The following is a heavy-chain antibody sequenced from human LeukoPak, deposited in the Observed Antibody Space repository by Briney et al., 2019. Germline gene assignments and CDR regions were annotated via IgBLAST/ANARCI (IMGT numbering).Heavy chain of an antibody. Sequence: ASVKVSCKASGYTFTGYYMHWVRQAPGQGLEWMGIINPSGGSTSYAQKFQGRVTMTRDTSTSTVYMELSRLRSDDTAVYYCVRADPVVPAAPGGLDYWGQGTLVTVSS. CDR2: INPSGGST. CDR3: VRADPVVPAAPGGLDY. D-gene: IGHD2-2*01. J-gene: IGHJ4*02. CDR1: GYTFTGYY. V-gene: IGHV1-46*01.